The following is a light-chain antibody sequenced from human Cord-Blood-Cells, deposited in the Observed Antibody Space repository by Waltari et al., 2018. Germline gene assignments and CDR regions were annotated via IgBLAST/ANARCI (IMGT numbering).Light chain of an antibody. CDR2: AAS. V-gene: IGKV1-39*01. Sequence: IQMTQSPSSLSASVGARVTITCRASQSISSYLNWYQQKPGKAPKLLIYAASSLQSGVPSRFSGSGSGTDFTLTISSLQPEDFATYYCQQSYSTPPTFGQGTRLEIK. J-gene: IGKJ5*01. CDR1: QSISSY. CDR3: QQSYSTPPT.